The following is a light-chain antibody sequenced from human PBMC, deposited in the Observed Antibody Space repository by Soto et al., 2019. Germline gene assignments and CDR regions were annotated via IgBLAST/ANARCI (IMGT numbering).Light chain of an antibody. CDR2: GAS. CDR3: QNYGSLTSST. J-gene: IGKJ1*01. CDR1: QSVSSSY. V-gene: IGKV3-20*01. Sequence: EIVLTQSPGTLSLSPGERATLSCRASQSVSSSYLAWYQQKPGQAPRLIIYGASSRATGTPDRFSGSGSGKDFTLTISRLEPEDFAVYYCQNYGSLTSSTFGQGTKVEI.